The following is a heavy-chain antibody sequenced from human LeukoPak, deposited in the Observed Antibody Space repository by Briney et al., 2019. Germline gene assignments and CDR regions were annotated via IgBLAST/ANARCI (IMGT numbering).Heavy chain of an antibody. CDR2: IYTSGST. CDR1: GGSISSGSYY. J-gene: IGHJ6*03. V-gene: IGHV4-61*02. Sequence: PSQTLSLTCTVSGGSISSGSYYWSWIRQPAGKGLEWIGRIYTSGSTNYNPSLKSRVTISVDTSKNQFSLKLSSVTAADTAVYYCARHLRSYGSGPRYYYYMDVWGKGTTVTISS. D-gene: IGHD3-10*01. CDR3: ARHLRSYGSGPRYYYYMDV.